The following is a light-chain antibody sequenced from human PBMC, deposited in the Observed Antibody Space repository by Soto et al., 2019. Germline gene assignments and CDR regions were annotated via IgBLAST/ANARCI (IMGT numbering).Light chain of an antibody. Sequence: QSVLTQPASVSGSPGQSITISCTGTSSDVGGYNYVSWYQQHPGTAPKLIIYDVSDRPSGVSNRFSGSKSGNTASLTISGLQAEDEADYYCTLYSGITTLGVFGTGTKLTVL. V-gene: IGLV2-14*01. CDR3: TLYSGITTLGV. CDR1: SSDVGGYNY. J-gene: IGLJ1*01. CDR2: DVS.